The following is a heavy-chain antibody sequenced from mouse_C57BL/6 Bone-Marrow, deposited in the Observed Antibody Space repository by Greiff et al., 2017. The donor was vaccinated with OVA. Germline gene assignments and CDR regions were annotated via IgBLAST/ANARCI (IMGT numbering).Heavy chain of an antibody. J-gene: IGHJ3*01. CDR2: ISSGGSYT. CDR1: GFTFSSYG. Sequence: EVKLVESGGDLVKPGGSLKLSCAASGFTFSSYGMSWVRQTPDKRLEWVATISSGGSYTYYPDSVKGRFTISRDNAKNTLYLQMSSLKSEDTAMYYCARGIYYYGSSLFAYWGQGTLVTVSA. D-gene: IGHD1-1*01. CDR3: ARGIYYYGSSLFAY. V-gene: IGHV5-6*01.